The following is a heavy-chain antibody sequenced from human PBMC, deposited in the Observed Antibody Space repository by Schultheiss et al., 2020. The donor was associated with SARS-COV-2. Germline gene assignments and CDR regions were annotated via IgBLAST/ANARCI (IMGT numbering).Heavy chain of an antibody. V-gene: IGHV4-59*01. CDR2: IYYSGST. CDR1: GGSISSYY. Sequence: SETLSLTCTVSGGSISSYYWSWIRQPPGKGLEWIGYIYYSGSTNYNPSLKSRVTISVDTSKNQFSLKMTSVTAADTAVYYCARAAFDIWGQGTMVTVSS. CDR3: ARAAFDI. J-gene: IGHJ3*02.